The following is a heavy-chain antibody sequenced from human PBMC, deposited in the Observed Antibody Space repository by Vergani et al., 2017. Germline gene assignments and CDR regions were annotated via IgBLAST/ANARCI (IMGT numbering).Heavy chain of an antibody. J-gene: IGHJ6*02. Sequence: EVQLVESGGGIVKPGGSLSLSCVASGFSFRNAWMNWVRRTPGKGLEWVGRINSTFDRGTTDYAAAVKGRFTISRDDSKNTLFLQMNGLKTEDIGVYYCTTDPQYWGDGSCYWLRDHHYYGMDVWGQGTTVTVSS. CDR3: TTDPQYWGDGSCYWLRDHHYYGMDV. V-gene: IGHV3-15*07. D-gene: IGHD3-10*01. CDR1: GFSFRNAW. CDR2: INSTFDRGTT.